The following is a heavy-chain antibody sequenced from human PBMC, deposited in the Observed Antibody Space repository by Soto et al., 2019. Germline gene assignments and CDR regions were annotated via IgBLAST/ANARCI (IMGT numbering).Heavy chain of an antibody. V-gene: IGHV3-11*01. CDR2: ISSSGSTI. Sequence: PGGSLRLSCAASGFTFSDYYMSWIRQAPGKGLEWVSYISSSGSTIYYADSVKGRFTISRDNAKNSLYLQMNSLRAEDTAVYYCARSATYCSGGSCYLTWYFDLWGRGTLVTVSS. CDR3: ARSATYCSGGSCYLTWYFDL. D-gene: IGHD2-15*01. J-gene: IGHJ2*01. CDR1: GFTFSDYY.